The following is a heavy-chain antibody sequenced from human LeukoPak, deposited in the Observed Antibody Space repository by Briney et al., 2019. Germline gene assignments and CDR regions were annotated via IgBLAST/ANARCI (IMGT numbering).Heavy chain of an antibody. D-gene: IGHD2-2*01. CDR2: TYTSGST. J-gene: IGHJ6*03. CDR1: GGSISSYY. V-gene: IGHV4-4*07. CDR3: ARAVVVVPAATREYYYMDV. Sequence: PSETLSLTCTVSGGSISSYYWSWIRQPAGKGLEWIGRTYTSGSTNYNPSLKSRVTISVDKSKNQFSLKLSSVTAADTAVYYCARAVVVVPAATREYYYMDVWGKGTTVTVSS.